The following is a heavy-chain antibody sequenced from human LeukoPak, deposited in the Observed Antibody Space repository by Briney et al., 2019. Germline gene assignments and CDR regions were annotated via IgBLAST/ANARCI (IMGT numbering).Heavy chain of an antibody. CDR3: ARGRDNYDYTFDY. V-gene: IGHV3-33*01. CDR2: IWYDGSNK. J-gene: IGHJ4*02. Sequence: GGSLRLSCAASGFTFSSYGMHWVRRAPGKGLEWVAVIWYDGSNKYYADSVKGRFTISRDNSKNTLYLQMNSLGAEDTAVYYCARGRDNYDYTFDYWGQGTRVTVSS. CDR1: GFTFSSYG. D-gene: IGHD5-12*01.